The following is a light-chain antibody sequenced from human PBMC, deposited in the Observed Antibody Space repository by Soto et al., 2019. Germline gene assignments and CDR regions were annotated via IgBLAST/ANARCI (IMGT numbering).Light chain of an antibody. CDR3: SSYISSSTPYV. J-gene: IGLJ1*01. V-gene: IGLV2-14*03. Sequence: QPVLTQPASVSGSPGQSITISCTGTSSDVGGYSYVSWYQQHPGKAPKLMIYDVSNRPSGVSNRFSGSKSGNTASLTISGLQAEDEADYYCSSYISSSTPYVFGTGTKLTVL. CDR2: DVS. CDR1: SSDVGGYSY.